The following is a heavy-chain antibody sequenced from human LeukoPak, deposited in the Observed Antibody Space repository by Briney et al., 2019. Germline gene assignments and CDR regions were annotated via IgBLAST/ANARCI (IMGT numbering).Heavy chain of an antibody. D-gene: IGHD6-19*01. CDR1: GYTFTSYY. Sequence: GASVKVSCKASGYTFTSYYMHWVRQAPGQGLEWMGIINPSGGSTSYAQKFQGRVTMTRNTSISTAYMELSSLRSEDTAVYYCARGNLGSGWYSGGNHWGQGTLVTVSS. CDR3: ARGNLGSGWYSGGNH. J-gene: IGHJ4*02. V-gene: IGHV1-46*01. CDR2: INPSGGST.